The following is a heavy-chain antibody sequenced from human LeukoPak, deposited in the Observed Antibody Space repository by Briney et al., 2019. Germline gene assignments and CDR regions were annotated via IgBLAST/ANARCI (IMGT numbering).Heavy chain of an antibody. CDR3: ARGLSGYASSLGY. J-gene: IGHJ4*02. CDR1: GFTFSSYG. D-gene: IGHD6-6*01. Sequence: GGSLRLSCAASGFTFSSYGMSWVRQAPGKGLEWVSAISGSGGSTYYADSVRGRFSISRDNAKNTLYLQMNSLRAEDTAVYYCARGLSGYASSLGYWGQGTLVTVSA. V-gene: IGHV3-23*01. CDR2: ISGSGGST.